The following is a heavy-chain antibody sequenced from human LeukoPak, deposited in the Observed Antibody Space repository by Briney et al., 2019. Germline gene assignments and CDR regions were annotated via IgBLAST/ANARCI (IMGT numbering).Heavy chain of an antibody. CDR1: GFTFSSYG. D-gene: IGHD2-2*01. CDR2: IRYDGSNK. V-gene: IGHV3-30*02. CDR3: AKDLRKVVVVPAAMGVDY. J-gene: IGHJ4*02. Sequence: GGSLRLSCAASGFTFSSYGMHWFRQAPGKGLEWVAFIRYDGSNKYYADSVKGRFTISRDNSKNTLYLQMNSLRAEDTAVYYCAKDLRKVVVVPAAMGVDYWGQGTLVTVSS.